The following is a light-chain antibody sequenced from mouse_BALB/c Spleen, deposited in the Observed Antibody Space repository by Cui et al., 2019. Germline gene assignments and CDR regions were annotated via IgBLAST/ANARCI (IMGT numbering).Light chain of an antibody. Sequence: DIQMTQSPASLSVSVGETVTITCRASENIYSNLAWYQQKQGKSPQLLVYAATNLAGGVPSRFSGSGSGTQYSLKINSLQSEDFGSYYCQHFWGTPFTFGSGTKLEIK. CDR1: ENIYSN. V-gene: IGKV12-46*01. J-gene: IGKJ4*01. CDR2: AAT. CDR3: QHFWGTPFT.